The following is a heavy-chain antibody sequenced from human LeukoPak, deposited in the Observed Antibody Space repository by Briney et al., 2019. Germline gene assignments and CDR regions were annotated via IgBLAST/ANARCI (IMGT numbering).Heavy chain of an antibody. CDR1: GGSISSGDYY. D-gene: IGHD3-10*01. CDR2: IYYSGST. CDR3: ARVGALWWFDP. Sequence: SQTLSLTCTVSGGSISSGDYYWSWIRQPPGKGLEWIGYIYYSGSTYYNPSLKSRVTISVDTSKSQFSLKLSSVTAADTAVYYCARVGALWWFDPWGQGTLVTVSS. V-gene: IGHV4-30-4*01. J-gene: IGHJ5*02.